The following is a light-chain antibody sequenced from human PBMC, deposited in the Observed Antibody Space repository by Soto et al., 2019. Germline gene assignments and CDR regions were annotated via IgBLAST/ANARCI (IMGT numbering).Light chain of an antibody. J-gene: IGKJ4*01. CDR1: QGISNY. CDR3: QHYDSLPLT. CDR2: DAS. V-gene: IGKV1-33*01. Sequence: DIQMTQSPSSLSSSAGDRIFITCQASQGISNYLNCYQQQPGKAPKLLIYDASNLQTGVPSRFSGSGSGTHFTFNSSTQPHEDAARYYCQHYDSLPLTFGGGTKVEIK.